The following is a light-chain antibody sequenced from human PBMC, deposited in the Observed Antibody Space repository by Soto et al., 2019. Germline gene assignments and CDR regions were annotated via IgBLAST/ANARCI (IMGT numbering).Light chain of an antibody. CDR3: QQRSNWPPIT. Sequence: EIVLPQSPATRSVSAGESSSLSFRASQSVSSYLAWYQQKPGQAPRLLIYDASNRATGIPARFSGSGSGTDFTLTISSLEPEDFAVYYCQQRSNWPPITFGQGTRLEIK. V-gene: IGKV3-11*01. CDR2: DAS. J-gene: IGKJ5*01. CDR1: QSVSSY.